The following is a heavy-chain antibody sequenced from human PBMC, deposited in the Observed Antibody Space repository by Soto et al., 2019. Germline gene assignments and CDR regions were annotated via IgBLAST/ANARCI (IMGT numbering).Heavy chain of an antibody. J-gene: IGHJ6*02. CDR1: GFTFSSYA. V-gene: IGHV3-30-3*01. CDR2: ISYDGSNK. Sequence: QVQLVESGGGVVQPGRSLRLSCAASGFTFSSYAMHWVRQAPGKGLEWVAVISYDGSNKYYADSVKGRFTVSRASSKNTLYLQMNSLRPEDTAVYYCARPIVVVSDATQSILTGITGYYGMDVWGRGTTVTVSS. CDR3: ARPIVVVSDATQSILTGITGYYGMDV. D-gene: IGHD2-2*01.